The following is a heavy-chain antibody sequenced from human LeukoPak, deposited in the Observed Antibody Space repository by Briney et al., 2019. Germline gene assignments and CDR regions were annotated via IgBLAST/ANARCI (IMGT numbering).Heavy chain of an antibody. Sequence: PGGSLRLSCAASGFTFSSYAMHWVRQAPGKGLEWVAVISYDGSNKYYADSVKGRFTISRDNSKNTLYLQMSSLRAEDTAVYYCARARCSGGSCYSNNWFDPWGQGTLVTVSS. CDR2: ISYDGSNK. CDR3: ARARCSGGSCYSNNWFDP. J-gene: IGHJ5*02. V-gene: IGHV3-30*04. CDR1: GFTFSSYA. D-gene: IGHD2-15*01.